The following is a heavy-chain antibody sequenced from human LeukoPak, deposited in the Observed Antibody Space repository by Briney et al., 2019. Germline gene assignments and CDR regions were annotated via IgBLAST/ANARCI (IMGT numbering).Heavy chain of an antibody. CDR1: GYTFTNFG. CDR3: ARDGYSGYEAYYYYGMDV. Sequence: ASVKVSCKASGYTFTNFGISWGRQAPGQGLEWMAWISAYNGNTNYAQKLQGRVTMTTDTSTSTAYMELRSLRSDDTAVYYCARDGYSGYEAYYYYGMDVWGQGTTVTVSS. J-gene: IGHJ6*02. V-gene: IGHV1-18*01. D-gene: IGHD5-12*01. CDR2: ISAYNGNT.